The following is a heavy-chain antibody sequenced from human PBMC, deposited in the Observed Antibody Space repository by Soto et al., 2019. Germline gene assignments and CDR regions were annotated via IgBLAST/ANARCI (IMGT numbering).Heavy chain of an antibody. D-gene: IGHD2-15*01. CDR2: INGAGTSI. V-gene: IGHV3-74*01. Sequence: EVQLVESGGGIVQPGGSLRLSCAASGITFGLYWMHWVRQVPGKGLVWVSRINGAGTSIAYADSVKGRFTISRDNAKNTLYLQMNSLRAEDTAVYYCVRDRSRNWFDPWGLGTLVNVSS. CDR3: VRDRSRNWFDP. J-gene: IGHJ5*02. CDR1: GITFGLYW.